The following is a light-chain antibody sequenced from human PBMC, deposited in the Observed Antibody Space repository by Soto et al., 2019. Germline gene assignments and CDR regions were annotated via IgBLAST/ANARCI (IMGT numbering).Light chain of an antibody. CDR1: QSVLYSSNNKNY. Sequence: DIVMTQSPDSLAVSLGERATINCKSSQSVLYSSNNKNYLAWYQQKPGQPPKLLIYWASTRESGVPDRFSGSGSGTDFTLTISSLQAEDVAVYYCQQRSNWPPLRTFGQGTKLEIK. V-gene: IGKV4-1*01. CDR3: QQRSNWPPLRT. CDR2: WAS. J-gene: IGKJ2*01.